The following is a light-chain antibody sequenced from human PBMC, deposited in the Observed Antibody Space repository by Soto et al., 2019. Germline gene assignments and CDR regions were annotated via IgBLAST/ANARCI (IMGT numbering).Light chain of an antibody. V-gene: IGKV1-5*01. CDR1: QSISDY. CDR3: QQYYTYWHM. CDR2: DAS. Sequence: DIHLTQTPSTPSASVWDRVIINCRASQSISDYLAWYQQKPGKAPKLLIYDASNLESGVPSTFSGSGSGTEFTLTISSLQPDDFATYYCQQYYTYWHMFGQGTKVDI. J-gene: IGKJ1*01.